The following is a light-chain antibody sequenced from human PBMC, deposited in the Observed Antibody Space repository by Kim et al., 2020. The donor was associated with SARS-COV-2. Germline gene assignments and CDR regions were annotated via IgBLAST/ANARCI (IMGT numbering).Light chain of an antibody. CDR3: QQYKSYPLT. Sequence: ASVDDRVTITCRASQSITSWFAWYQQKPGKAPKLLFYMMCRLESGVPSRFSGTGSGTEFTLTISSLQPDDFATYYCQQYKSYPLTFGGGTKVDIK. J-gene: IGKJ4*01. V-gene: IGKV1-5*03. CDR2: MMC. CDR1: QSITSW.